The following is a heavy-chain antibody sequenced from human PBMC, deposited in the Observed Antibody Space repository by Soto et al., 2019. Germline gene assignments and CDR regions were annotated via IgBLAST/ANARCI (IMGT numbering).Heavy chain of an antibody. V-gene: IGHV3-23*01. CDR1: GFTFSNFA. D-gene: IGHD1-1*01. CDR3: ANPIPKTGTTFGF. Sequence: QLLESGGGFVQPGGSLRLSCVASGFTFSNFAMALVRQAPGEGLEWGSAISGSGEDTFYSDSMKGRFTISRDNSKDTLYLQINSLRSEDTAVYYCANPIPKTGTTFGFWGQGTLVTVSS. J-gene: IGHJ4*02. CDR2: ISGSGEDT.